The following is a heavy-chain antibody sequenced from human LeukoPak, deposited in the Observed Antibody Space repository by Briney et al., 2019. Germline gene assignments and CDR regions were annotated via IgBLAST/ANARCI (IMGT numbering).Heavy chain of an antibody. Sequence: PRGSLRLSCAASGFTFSSYGMHWVRQAPGKGLERVAFIRYDGSKKYYADSVKGRFTISRDNSKDTLYLQMNGLRVEDTAVYYCAKDDLVATSHFNSWGNGTLVTVSS. CDR3: AKDDLVATSHFNS. J-gene: IGHJ4*01. D-gene: IGHD5-12*01. CDR1: GFTFSSYG. CDR2: IRYDGSKK. V-gene: IGHV3-30*02.